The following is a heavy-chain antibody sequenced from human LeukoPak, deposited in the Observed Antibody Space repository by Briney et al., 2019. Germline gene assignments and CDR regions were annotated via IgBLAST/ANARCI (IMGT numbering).Heavy chain of an antibody. J-gene: IGHJ3*01. CDR3: ARDLNLPDALDL. V-gene: IGHV3-33*01. D-gene: IGHD1-14*01. CDR1: GFTFGAYG. Sequence: GGSLRLSCAGPGFTFGAYGMHWVRQAPGKGLEWVAVVWYDGSNKFYVESVKGRFSASRDNSKNTLYLQMNSLRAEDTAVYYCARDLNLPDALDLWGQGTMVTVSS. CDR2: VWYDGSNK.